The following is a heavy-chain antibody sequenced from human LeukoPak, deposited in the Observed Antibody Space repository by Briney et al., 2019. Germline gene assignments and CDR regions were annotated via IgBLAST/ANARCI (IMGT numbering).Heavy chain of an antibody. V-gene: IGHV3-7*01. CDR1: RFTLSSYW. CDR2: INQDGSQK. D-gene: IGHD3-10*02. Sequence: GGSLRLSCEASRFTLSSYWISWVRQAPGKGLEWVANINQDGSQKHYVDSVKGRFTIPRDNAKNSLYLQMTSLRAEDTAVYYCATDDHVNWHHYWGQGTPVTVSS. J-gene: IGHJ4*02. CDR3: ATDDHVNWHHY.